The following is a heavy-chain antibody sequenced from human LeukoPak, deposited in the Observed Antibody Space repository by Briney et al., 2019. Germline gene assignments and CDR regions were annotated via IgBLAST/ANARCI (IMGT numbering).Heavy chain of an antibody. D-gene: IGHD2-2*01. V-gene: IGHV3-9*01. CDR1: GFSLYDYA. Sequence: GRSLRLSCGASGFSLYDYAMHWVRQVSGKGLEWVAGIRWYSGSIGYADSVKGRFTISRDNAKDSLYLQMNSLRPEDTALYYCAKAFVDRTAAIAYWGQGTLVTVSS. CDR2: IRWYSGSI. CDR3: AKAFVDRTAAIAY. J-gene: IGHJ4*02.